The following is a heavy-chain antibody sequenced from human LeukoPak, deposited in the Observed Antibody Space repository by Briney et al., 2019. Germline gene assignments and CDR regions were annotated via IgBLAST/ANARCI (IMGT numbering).Heavy chain of an antibody. Sequence: ASVKVSCKASGYTFTSYDINWVRQATGQGPEWMGWMNPNSGNAGYAQKFRGRVTITRNTPISTAYMELSSLRSEDTAVYYCARGGAAREYYFDYWGQGTLVTVSS. CDR2: MNPNSGNA. D-gene: IGHD3-10*01. CDR1: GYTFTSYD. J-gene: IGHJ4*02. V-gene: IGHV1-8*03. CDR3: ARGGAAREYYFDY.